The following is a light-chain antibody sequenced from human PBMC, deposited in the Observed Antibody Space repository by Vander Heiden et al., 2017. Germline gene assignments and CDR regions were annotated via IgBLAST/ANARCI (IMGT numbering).Light chain of an antibody. V-gene: IGLV2-18*02. CDR3: NSYTTSNTYV. Sequence: QSALTQPPSVSGSPGQSVTISCTGTSSDVGSSNRVSWYQQPPGTAPKVIIYDVNNRPSGVPDRFSGSQSGNTASLTISGLQAEDEADYYCNSYTTSNTYVFGTGTKVTVL. CDR2: DVN. CDR1: SSDVGSSNR. J-gene: IGLJ1*01.